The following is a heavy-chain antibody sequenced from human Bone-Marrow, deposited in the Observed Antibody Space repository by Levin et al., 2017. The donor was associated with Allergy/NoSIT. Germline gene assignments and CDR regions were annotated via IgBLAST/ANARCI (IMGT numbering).Heavy chain of an antibody. CDR3: ASGNYYDSSGDPY. Sequence: PSETLSLTCAVYGGSFSGYYWSWIRQPPGKGLEWIGEINHSGSTNYNPSLKSRVTISVDTSKNQFSLKLSPVTAADTAVYYCASGNYYDSSGDPYWGQGTLVTVSS. CDR1: GGSFSGYY. CDR2: INHSGST. V-gene: IGHV4-34*01. J-gene: IGHJ4*02. D-gene: IGHD3-22*01.